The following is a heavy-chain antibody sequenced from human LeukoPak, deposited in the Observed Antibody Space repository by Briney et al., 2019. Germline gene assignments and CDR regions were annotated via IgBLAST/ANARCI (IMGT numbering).Heavy chain of an antibody. CDR2: IKQDGSEK. CDR3: AREKRWLQSLFDY. V-gene: IGHV3-7*01. Sequence: GGSLRLSCAASGFTFSSYWMSWVRQAPGKGLEWVANIKQDGSEKYYVDSVKGRFTISRDNAKNSLYLQMNSLRAEDTAVYYCAREKRWLQSLFDYWGQGTLVTVSS. J-gene: IGHJ4*02. CDR1: GFTFSSYW. D-gene: IGHD5-24*01.